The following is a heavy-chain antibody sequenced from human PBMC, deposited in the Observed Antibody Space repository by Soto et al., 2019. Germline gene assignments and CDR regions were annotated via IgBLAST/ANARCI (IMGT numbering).Heavy chain of an antibody. CDR3: AREVGISAAAYYHYYEGMDV. J-gene: IGHJ6*02. D-gene: IGHD2-21*01. V-gene: IGHV1-18*04. CDR2: ISGHKGDT. CDR1: GYSFSTYG. Sequence: ASVKVSCKASGYSFSTYGISWVRHLSGQGLEWMGWISGHKGDTNYARNFRGRISLTTDTSASIAYMELRRLRSDDTALYYCAREVGISAAAYYHYYEGMDVWGQGTTVTVSS.